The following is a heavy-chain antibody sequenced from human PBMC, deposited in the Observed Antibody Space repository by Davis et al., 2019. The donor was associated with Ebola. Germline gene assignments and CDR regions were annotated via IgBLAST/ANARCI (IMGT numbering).Heavy chain of an antibody. V-gene: IGHV3-48*02. D-gene: IGHD5-18*01. CDR3: AGVGYSYGYGYYYYGMDV. J-gene: IGHJ6*02. CDR1: GFTFSSYS. Sequence: GESLKISCAASGFTFSSYSMNWVRPAPWKGLEWVSSISSRRSTIYYADSVKCRFTISRDNAKNSLYLKMNSLRDEDTAVDYCAGVGYSYGYGYYYYGMDVWGQGTTVTVS. CDR2: ISSRRSTI.